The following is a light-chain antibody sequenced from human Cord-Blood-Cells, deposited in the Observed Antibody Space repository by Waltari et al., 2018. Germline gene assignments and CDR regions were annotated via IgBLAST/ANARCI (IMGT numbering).Light chain of an antibody. V-gene: IGKV1-39*01. Sequence: DIQMTQSPSSLSASVGDRVTITCRASQSISSYLNWYQQKPGKAPKLLIYAESSLQSGVPSRFSGSGSGTDFTLTISSLQPEDFATYYFQQSYSTPPLTFGGGTKVEIK. CDR2: AES. CDR3: QQSYSTPPLT. CDR1: QSISSY. J-gene: IGKJ4*01.